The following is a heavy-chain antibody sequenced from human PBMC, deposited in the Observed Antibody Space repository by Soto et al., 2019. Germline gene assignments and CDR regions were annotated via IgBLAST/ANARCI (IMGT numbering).Heavy chain of an antibody. V-gene: IGHV1-69*06. CDR2: ISAIFGSA. J-gene: IGHJ4*02. D-gene: IGHD3-9*01. Sequence: QVHLVQSGAEAKKPGSSVKVSCKPSGGTFSSSTISWVRQAPGQGLEWMGGISAIFGSANHAQKFQGRVTFTWDKSTSTAYMEARILRSEDTAVYYCVTGSAMAADNWGQGTLVTVTS. CDR3: VTGSAMAADN. CDR1: GGTFSSST.